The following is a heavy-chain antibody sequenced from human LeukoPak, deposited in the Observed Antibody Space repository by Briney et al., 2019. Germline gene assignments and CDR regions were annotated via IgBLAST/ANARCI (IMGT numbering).Heavy chain of an antibody. CDR3: ARVGLGPVGSLWFGEFASYYGMDV. D-gene: IGHD3-10*01. CDR1: GFTFNGYA. J-gene: IGHJ6*02. CDR2: ISDRGYST. Sequence: EGSLRLSCAASGFTFNGYAMNWVRQAPGKGLEWVSSISDRGYSTYYADSVKGRFTISRDNSKNTLYLQMNSLRAEDTAVYYCARVGLGPVGSLWFGEFASYYGMDVWGQGTTVTVSS. V-gene: IGHV3-23*01.